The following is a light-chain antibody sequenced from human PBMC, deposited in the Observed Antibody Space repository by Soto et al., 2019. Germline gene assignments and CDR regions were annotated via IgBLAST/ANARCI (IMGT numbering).Light chain of an antibody. J-gene: IGLJ2*01. CDR3: CSYAGSRTFV. V-gene: IGLV2-23*03. CDR2: EGS. CDR1: SSDVGNYNL. Sequence: QSALTQPASVSGSPGQSITISCTGTSSDVGNYNLVSWYQQHPGKAPKLMIYEGSKRPSGVSNRFSGSKSGNTASLTISGLQAEDEADYFCCSYAGSRTFVFGGGTKVTVL.